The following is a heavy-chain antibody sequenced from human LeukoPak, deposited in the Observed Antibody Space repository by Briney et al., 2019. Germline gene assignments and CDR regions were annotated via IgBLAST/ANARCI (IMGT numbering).Heavy chain of an antibody. V-gene: IGHV3-72*01. CDR3: ARGGKYYYDSSGYYPGYYGMDV. CDR1: GFTFSDHY. D-gene: IGHD3-22*01. CDR2: TRNKANSYTT. Sequence: HPGGSLRLSCAASGFTFSDHYMDWVRQAPGKGLEWVGRTRNKANSYTTEYAASVKGRFTISRDDSKNSLYLQVNSLKTEDTAAYYCARGGKYYYDSSGYYPGYYGMDVWGQGTTVTVSS. J-gene: IGHJ6*02.